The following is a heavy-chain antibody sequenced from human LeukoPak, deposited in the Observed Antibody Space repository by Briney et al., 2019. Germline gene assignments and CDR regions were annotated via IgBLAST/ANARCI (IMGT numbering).Heavy chain of an antibody. CDR3: AGLGSTVKGRIDP. CDR1: GYHFTGYH. J-gene: IGHJ5*02. V-gene: IGHV1-2*02. CDR2: ISTDSGDA. D-gene: IGHD5/OR15-5a*01. Sequence: GASVKVSCKASGYHFTGYHVHWVRQAPGQGLEWMGRISTDSGDADIAQKFQGRVTMTRHTSISKAYMELSRLTSDDSAVYYCAGLGSTVKGRIDPWGQGTSVTVSS.